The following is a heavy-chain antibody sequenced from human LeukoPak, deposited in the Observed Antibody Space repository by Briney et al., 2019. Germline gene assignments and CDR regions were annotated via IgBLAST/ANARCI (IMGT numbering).Heavy chain of an antibody. J-gene: IGHJ6*02. CDR1: GASIRSSNW. V-gene: IGHV4-4*02. Sequence: SGTLSLTCVVSGASIRSSNWWSWVRRPPGKGLEWIGEIYQSGNTDYNPSLKSRVTISVDESKNQFSLKLSSVTAADAAVYYCAGGLSMWNAMDVWGQGTTVTVSS. CDR2: IYQSGNT. CDR3: AGGLSMWNAMDV. D-gene: IGHD2/OR15-2a*01.